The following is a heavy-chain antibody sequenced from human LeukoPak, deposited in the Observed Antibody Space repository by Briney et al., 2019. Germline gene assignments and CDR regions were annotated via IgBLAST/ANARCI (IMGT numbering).Heavy chain of an antibody. J-gene: IGHJ4*02. CDR3: ARDGGLHTNFDY. Sequence: PGGTLRLSCAGSGFTFSSYWMHWVRQVPGKGLVWVSRINSDGGNIAYADSVKGRFTISRDNAHNLLYLQMNRLRAEDTAIYYCARDGGLHTNFDYWGQGTLLTVSS. CDR2: INSDGGNI. CDR1: GFTFSSYW. D-gene: IGHD2-15*01. V-gene: IGHV3-74*01.